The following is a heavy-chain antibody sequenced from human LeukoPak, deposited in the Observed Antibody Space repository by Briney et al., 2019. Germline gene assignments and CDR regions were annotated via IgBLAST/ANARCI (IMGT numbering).Heavy chain of an antibody. CDR1: GGSFSGYY. CDR2: INHSGST. CDR3: ARLWPIDY. Sequence: LETLSLTCAVYGGSFSGYYWSWIRQPPGKGLEWIGEINHSGSTNYNPSLKSRVTISVDTSKNQFSLKLSSVTAADTAVYYCARLWPIDYWGQGTLVTVSS. V-gene: IGHV4-34*01. D-gene: IGHD3-10*01. J-gene: IGHJ4*02.